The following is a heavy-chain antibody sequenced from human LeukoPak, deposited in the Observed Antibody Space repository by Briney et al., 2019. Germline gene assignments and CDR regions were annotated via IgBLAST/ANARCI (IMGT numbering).Heavy chain of an antibody. J-gene: IGHJ4*02. Sequence: PGGSLRLSCAASGFTFSNFWMTWVRQAPGKGLEWVANIKKDGSDKYYVDSVKGRFTISKDNAKNSLYLQMNSLRAEDTAVYYCARDSGRGFDYWGQGXLVTVSS. CDR3: ARDSGRGFDY. CDR2: IKKDGSDK. V-gene: IGHV3-7*01. CDR1: GFTFSNFW.